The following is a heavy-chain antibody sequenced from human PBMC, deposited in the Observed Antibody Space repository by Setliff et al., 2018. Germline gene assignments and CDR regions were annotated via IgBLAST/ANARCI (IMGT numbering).Heavy chain of an antibody. CDR2: IISNSLTI. Sequence: PGGSLRLSCAASGFNFNLYNMNWVRQAPGKGLEWVSYIISNSLTIHYADSVRGRFTVSRDNAKNSLYLQMNSLRGEDTAVYYCAKVGIFGGGYFDFWGQGTLVTVSS. J-gene: IGHJ4*02. V-gene: IGHV3-48*01. CDR3: AKVGIFGGGYFDF. CDR1: GFNFNLYN. D-gene: IGHD3-3*01.